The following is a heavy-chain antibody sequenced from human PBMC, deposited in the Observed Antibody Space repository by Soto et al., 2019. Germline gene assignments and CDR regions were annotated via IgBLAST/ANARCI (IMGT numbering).Heavy chain of an antibody. V-gene: IGHV1-24*01. Sequence: GPSVKVSCKVSGYTLTALSMHWVRQAPGKGLEWMGGFDPEDGETIYAQKFQGRVTMTEDTSTDTAYMELSSLRSEDTAVYYCATDHPGGQDKNTYYYDSSGYYHFDYWGQGTLVTVSS. CDR3: ATDHPGGQDKNTYYYDSSGYYHFDY. D-gene: IGHD3-22*01. CDR2: FDPEDGET. J-gene: IGHJ4*02. CDR1: GYTLTALS.